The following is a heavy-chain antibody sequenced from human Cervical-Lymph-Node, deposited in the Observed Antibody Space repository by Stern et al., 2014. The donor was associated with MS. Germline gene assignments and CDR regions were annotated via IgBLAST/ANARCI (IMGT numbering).Heavy chain of an antibody. CDR2: INSDGSTT. V-gene: IGHV3-74*02. CDR1: GFTFSSYW. CDR3: AKLMGKQGTDFDY. D-gene: IGHD7-27*01. J-gene: IGHJ4*02. Sequence: EVQLVESGGDLVQPWGSLRVSCAASGFTFSSYWMHWVRQAPGHVLVWVSRINSDGSTTNYADSVKGRFTISRDNAKNMLYLQMDSLRAEDTAVYYCAKLMGKQGTDFDYWGQGTLVTVSS.